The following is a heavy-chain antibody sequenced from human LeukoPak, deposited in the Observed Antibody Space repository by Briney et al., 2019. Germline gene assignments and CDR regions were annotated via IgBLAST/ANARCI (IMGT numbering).Heavy chain of an antibody. CDR2: MFYSGRT. CDR1: GGSITGSSYY. V-gene: IGHV4-39*01. CDR3: ASCGYSGYAIDY. J-gene: IGHJ4*02. D-gene: IGHD5-12*01. Sequence: SETLSLTCTVSGGSITGSSYYWGWIRQPPGKGLEWIGNMFYSGRTYYNAALKSRVTISGDTSKNQFSLKLSPVTAADTAVYYCASCGYSGYAIDYWGQGALVTVSS.